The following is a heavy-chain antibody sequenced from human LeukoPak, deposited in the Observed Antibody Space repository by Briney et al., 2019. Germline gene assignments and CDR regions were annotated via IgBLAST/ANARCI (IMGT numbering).Heavy chain of an antibody. CDR3: ARDVVVVPRLLSY. CDR2: ISSSSSYI. CDR1: GFTFSSYE. D-gene: IGHD3-22*01. V-gene: IGHV3-21*01. J-gene: IGHJ4*02. Sequence: GGSLRLSCAASGFTFSSYEMNWVRQAPGKGLEWVSSISSSSSYIYYADSVKGRFTISRDNAKNSLYLQMNSLRAEDTAVYYCARDVVVVPRLLSYWGQGALVTVSS.